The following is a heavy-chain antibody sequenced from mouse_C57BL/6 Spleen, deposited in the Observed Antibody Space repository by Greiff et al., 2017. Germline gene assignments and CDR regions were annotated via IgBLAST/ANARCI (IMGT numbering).Heavy chain of an antibody. Sequence: DVKLQESGPGLVKPSQSLSLTCSVTGYSITSGYYWNWIRQFPENKLEWMGYISYDGSNNYNPSLKNRISITRDTSKNQFFLKLNSVTTEDTATYYCAREGAITTVVEGYFDVWGTGTTVTVSS. CDR3: AREGAITTVVEGYFDV. D-gene: IGHD1-1*01. J-gene: IGHJ1*03. CDR2: ISYDGSN. V-gene: IGHV3-6*01. CDR1: GYSITSGYY.